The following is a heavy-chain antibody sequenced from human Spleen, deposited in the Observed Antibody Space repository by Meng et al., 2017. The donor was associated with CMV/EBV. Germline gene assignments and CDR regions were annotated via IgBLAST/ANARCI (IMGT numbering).Heavy chain of an antibody. CDR2: IKLDGSVK. J-gene: IGHJ6*02. CDR1: GFTFDSYW. Sequence: GGSLRLSCAASGFTFDSYWMNWVRQAPGKGLEWVAKIKLDGSVKYNVDSVRGRFIIARDNAKNSLYLHMINWRVGDTAIYYCVRGYDSSGYYQRDGILDAWGQGTTVTVSS. V-gene: IGHV3-7*01. CDR3: VRGYDSSGYYQRDGILDA. D-gene: IGHD3-22*01.